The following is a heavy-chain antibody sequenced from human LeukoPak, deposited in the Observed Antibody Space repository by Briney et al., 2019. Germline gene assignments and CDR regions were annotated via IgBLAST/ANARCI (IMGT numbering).Heavy chain of an antibody. J-gene: IGHJ6*03. Sequence: SETLSLTCTVSGGSISSYYWSWIRQPAGKGLEWIGRIYTSGSTNYNPSLKSRVTMSVDTSKNQFSLKLSSVTAADTAVYYCARVSPHYYYYYTDVWGKGTTVTVSS. CDR2: IYTSGST. CDR1: GGSISSYY. CDR3: ARVSPHYYYYYTDV. V-gene: IGHV4-4*07.